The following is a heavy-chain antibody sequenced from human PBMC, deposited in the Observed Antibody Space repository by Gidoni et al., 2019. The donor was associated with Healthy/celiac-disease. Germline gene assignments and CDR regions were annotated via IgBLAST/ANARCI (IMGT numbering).Heavy chain of an antibody. J-gene: IGHJ3*02. CDR1: GFTFSSYA. V-gene: IGHV3-23*01. CDR2: ISGSGGST. D-gene: IGHD4-17*01. Sequence: EVQLLESGGGLVQPGGSLSISCAASGFTFSSYAMSLVRQAPGKGLECVSAISGSGGSTYYADSVKGRFTISRDNSKNTLYLQMNSLRAEDTAVYYCAELGLDYGEIGAFDIWGQGTMVTVSS. CDR3: AELGLDYGEIGAFDI.